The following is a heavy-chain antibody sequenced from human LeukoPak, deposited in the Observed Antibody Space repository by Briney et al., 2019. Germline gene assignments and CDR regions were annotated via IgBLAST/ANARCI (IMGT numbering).Heavy chain of an antibody. CDR1: GGTFSSYA. D-gene: IGHD3-3*01. J-gene: IGHJ6*02. CDR3: ARARSGVTIFGVARHPPPPTDYYYYGMDV. CDR2: IIPIFGTA. Sequence: ASVKVSCKASGGTFSSYAISWVRQAPGQGLEWMGGIIPIFGTANYAQKFQGRVTITADESTSTAYMELSSLRSEDTAVYYCARARSGVTIFGVARHPPPPTDYYYYGMDVWGQGTTVTVSS. V-gene: IGHV1-69*13.